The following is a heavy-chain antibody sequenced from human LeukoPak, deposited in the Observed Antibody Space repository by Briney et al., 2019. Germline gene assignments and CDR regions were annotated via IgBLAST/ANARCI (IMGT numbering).Heavy chain of an antibody. Sequence: ASVEVSCKASGYTFTGYYKHWVRQAPGQGLEWMGWINPNSGGTNYAQKFQGRVTMTRDTSISTANMELSRLRSDDTAVYYCARAGFGAPWNWFDPWGQGTLVTVSS. V-gene: IGHV1-2*02. CDR3: ARAGFGAPWNWFDP. CDR2: INPNSGGT. D-gene: IGHD3-10*01. J-gene: IGHJ5*02. CDR1: GYTFTGYY.